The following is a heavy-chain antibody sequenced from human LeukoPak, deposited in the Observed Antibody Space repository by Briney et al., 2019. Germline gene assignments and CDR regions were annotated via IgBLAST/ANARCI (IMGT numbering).Heavy chain of an antibody. Sequence: PSETLSLTCTVSGGSISSYYWSWIRQPPGKGLEWIGYIYYSGSTNYNPSLKSRVTISVDTSKNQFSLKLSSVTAADTAVYYCARHAFPLDAFDIWGQGTMVTVSS. CDR2: IYYSGST. V-gene: IGHV4-59*08. CDR1: GGSISSYY. CDR3: ARHAFPLDAFDI. J-gene: IGHJ3*02.